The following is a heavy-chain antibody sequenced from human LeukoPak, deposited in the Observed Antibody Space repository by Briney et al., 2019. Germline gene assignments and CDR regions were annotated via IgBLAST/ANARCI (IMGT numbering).Heavy chain of an antibody. CDR1: GGTFSSYA. CDR3: ARVLLLGYSTNYYYGMDV. J-gene: IGHJ6*04. Sequence: PVKVSCKASGGTFSSYAISWVRQAPGQGLEWMRGTIPTFGTANYAQKFQGRVTITADKSTSTAYMELSSLRSEDTAVYYCARVLLLGYSTNYYYGMDVWGKGTTVTVSS. V-gene: IGHV1-69*06. D-gene: IGHD6-13*01. CDR2: TIPTFGTA.